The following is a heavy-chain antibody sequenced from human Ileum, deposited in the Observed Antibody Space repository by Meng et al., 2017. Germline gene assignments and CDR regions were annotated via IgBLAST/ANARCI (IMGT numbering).Heavy chain of an antibody. CDR2: ISHSGST. J-gene: IGHJ4*02. CDR1: SGSITSDTY. Sequence: QVQLQESGPGLVMPSGTLSLTCAVSSGSITSDTYWSWVRLPPGKGLEWIGQISHSGSTFYNPSLKSRVTMSVDKSKSQFSLMLTSVTAADTAVYYCARHGGYYQGFWGQGTLVTVSS. CDR3: ARHGGYYQGF. V-gene: IGHV4-4*02. D-gene: IGHD4-23*01.